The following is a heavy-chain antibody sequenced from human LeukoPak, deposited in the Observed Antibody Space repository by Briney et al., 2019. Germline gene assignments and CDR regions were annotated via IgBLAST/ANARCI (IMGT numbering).Heavy chain of an antibody. V-gene: IGHV4-61*02. J-gene: IGHJ4*02. Sequence: SETLSLTCTVSGGSISSGSYYWSWIRQPAGKGLEWIGRIYTSGSTNYNPSLKSRVTMSVDTSKNQFSLKLSSVTAADTAVYYCASLSYDSSGYYLDYWGQGTLVTVSS. D-gene: IGHD3-22*01. CDR2: IYTSGST. CDR3: ASLSYDSSGYYLDY. CDR1: GGSISSGSYY.